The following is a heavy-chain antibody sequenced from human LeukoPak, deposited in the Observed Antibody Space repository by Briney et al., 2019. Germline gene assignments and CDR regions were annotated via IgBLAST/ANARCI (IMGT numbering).Heavy chain of an antibody. CDR2: ISGSGGST. J-gene: IGHJ4*02. V-gene: IGHV3-23*01. CDR3: AKCVLIEGYNSDF. CDR1: GFTFSSYA. D-gene: IGHD5-18*01. Sequence: GGSLRLSCAASGFTFSSYAMSWVRQAPGKGLEWVSAISGSGGSTYYADSVKGRFTISRDNSMNTLYLQMNSLRAEDTAVYYCAKCVLIEGYNSDFWGQGTLVTVSS.